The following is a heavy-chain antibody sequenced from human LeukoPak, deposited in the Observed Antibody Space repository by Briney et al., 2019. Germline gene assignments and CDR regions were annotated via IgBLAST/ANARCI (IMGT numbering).Heavy chain of an antibody. V-gene: IGHV3-30-3*01. J-gene: IGHJ4*02. CDR3: ARAPNGVYCTSSSCHLDY. CDR1: GFTFSSYA. CDR2: ISYDGTNK. Sequence: PGGSLRLSCAASGFTFSSYAIHWVRQAPGKGLEWVAFISYDGTNKYYADSVKGRFTISRDNSKNTLYLQMNSLRAEDTALYYCARAPNGVYCTSSSCHLDYWGQGTLVTVSS. D-gene: IGHD2-2*01.